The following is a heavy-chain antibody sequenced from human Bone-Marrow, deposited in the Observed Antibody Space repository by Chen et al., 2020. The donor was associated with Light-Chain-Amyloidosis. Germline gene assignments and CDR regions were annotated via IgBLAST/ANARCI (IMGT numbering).Heavy chain of an antibody. CDR2: INWDSTAT. CDR3: VRDHNWAFDI. CDR1: GFVFSAYS. V-gene: IGHV3-48*01. Sequence: GGSLRIPCLASGFVFSAYSMNWVRQAPGKGLEWISYINWDSTATYYPDSMRGRCTISRDNGKNSLYLQLNSLRAEDTALYFCVRDHNWAFDIWGQGTVVTVSS. J-gene: IGHJ3*02.